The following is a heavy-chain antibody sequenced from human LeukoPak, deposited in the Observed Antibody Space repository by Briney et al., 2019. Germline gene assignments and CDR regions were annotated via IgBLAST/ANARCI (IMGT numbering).Heavy chain of an antibody. J-gene: IGHJ5*02. CDR1: GFTYSNSW. CDR2: INPDGTTT. Sequence: GGSLRLSCVGSGFTYSNSWLHWVRQAPGKGQEWVSRINPDGTTTDYAVSVKGRYTSSRDNAKNLLYLQMNGLRADDTAVYCCAKDLSWNTADRWGQGTLVTVSS. CDR3: AKDLSWNTADR. V-gene: IGHV3-74*01. D-gene: IGHD1/OR15-1a*01.